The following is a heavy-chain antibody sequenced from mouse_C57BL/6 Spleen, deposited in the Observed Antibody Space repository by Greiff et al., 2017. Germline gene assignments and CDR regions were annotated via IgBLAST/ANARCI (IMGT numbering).Heavy chain of an antibody. CDR2: INPNNGGT. CDR1: GYTFTDYN. J-gene: IGHJ1*03. CDR3: ARRGHYYGSFYWYFDV. D-gene: IGHD1-1*01. Sequence: VQLQQSGPELVKPGASVKMSCKASGYTFTDYNMHWVKQSHGKSLEWIGYINPNNGGTSYNQKFKGKATLTVNKSSSTAYMELRSLTSEDSAVYYCARRGHYYGSFYWYFDVWGTGTTVTVSS. V-gene: IGHV1-22*01.